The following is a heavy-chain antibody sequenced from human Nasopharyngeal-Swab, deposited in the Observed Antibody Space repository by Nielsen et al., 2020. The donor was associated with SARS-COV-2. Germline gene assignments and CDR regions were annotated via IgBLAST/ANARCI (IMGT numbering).Heavy chain of an antibody. V-gene: IGHV3-73*01. J-gene: IGHJ5*02. D-gene: IGHD2-15*01. CDR3: TRHTQYCSGGSCYPRFDP. CDR1: GFTFSGSA. CDR2: IRSKANSYAT. Sequence: GESLKISCAASGFTFSGSAMHWVRQASGKGLEWVGRIRSKANSYATAYAASVKGRFTISRDDSKNTAYLQMNSLKTEDMAVYYCTRHTQYCSGGSCYPRFDPWGQGTLVTVSS.